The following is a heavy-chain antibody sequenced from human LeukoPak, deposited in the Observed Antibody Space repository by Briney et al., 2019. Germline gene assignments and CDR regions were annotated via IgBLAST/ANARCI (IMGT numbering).Heavy chain of an antibody. CDR1: GYTFTSYD. CDR3: ARDDFWSGYYYFDY. J-gene: IGHJ4*02. CDR2: ISAYNGNT. Sequence: ASVKVSCKASGYTFTSYDINWVRQATGQGLEWMGWISAYNGNTNYAQKLQGRVTMTTDTSTSTAYMELRSLRSDDTAVYYCARDDFWSGYYYFDYWGQGTLVTVSS. V-gene: IGHV1-18*01. D-gene: IGHD3-3*01.